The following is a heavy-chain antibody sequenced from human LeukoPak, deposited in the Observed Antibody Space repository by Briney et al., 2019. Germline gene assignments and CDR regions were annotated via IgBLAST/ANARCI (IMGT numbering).Heavy chain of an antibody. Sequence: ASVKVSCKASGYTFTDYYMHWVRQAPGQGLEWMGWINPNSGGTNYAQKFQGRVTMTRDTSISTAYMELSRLRSDDTAVYYCARDYYDSSDFGAFDIWGQAAMPSVSS. CDR2: INPNSGGT. CDR3: ARDYYDSSDFGAFDI. V-gene: IGHV1-2*02. J-gene: IGHJ3*02. CDR1: GYTFTDYY. D-gene: IGHD3-22*01.